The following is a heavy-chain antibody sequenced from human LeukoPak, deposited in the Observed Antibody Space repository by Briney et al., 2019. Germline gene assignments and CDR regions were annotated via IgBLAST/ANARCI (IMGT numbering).Heavy chain of an antibody. J-gene: IGHJ4*02. V-gene: IGHV3-15*01. D-gene: IGHD3-10*01. CDR1: GVTFSDAW. CDR2: IKSKSAGGTT. CDR3: TTGDSGTYYSLWY. Sequence: GGSLRLSCAASGVTFSDAWMSWVRQAPGQGLEWVGRIKSKSAGGTTDYAAPVKGRFTISRDDLRDTLYLQMNSLNVGDTAIYYCTTGDSGTYYSLWYWGQGTLVTVSS.